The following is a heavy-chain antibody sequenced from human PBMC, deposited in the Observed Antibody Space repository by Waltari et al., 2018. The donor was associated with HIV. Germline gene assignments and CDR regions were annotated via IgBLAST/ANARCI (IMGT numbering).Heavy chain of an antibody. J-gene: IGHJ6*02. CDR1: GGSIRSSSYY. CDR2: IYYSGST. V-gene: IGHV4-39*01. D-gene: IGHD6-6*01. CDR3: ASKGRPGYYYGMDV. Sequence: QLQLQESGPGLVKPSETLSLTCTVSGGSIRSSSYYWGWIRQPPGKGLEWIGSIYYSGSTYYNPSLKSRVTISVDTSKNQFSLKLSSVTAADTAVYYCASKGRPGYYYGMDVWGQGTTVTVSS.